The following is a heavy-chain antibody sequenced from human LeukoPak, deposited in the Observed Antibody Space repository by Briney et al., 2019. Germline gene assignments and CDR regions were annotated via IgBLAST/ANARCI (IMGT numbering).Heavy chain of an antibody. CDR3: AREGSSASRDGFDI. J-gene: IGHJ3*02. CDR1: GGSISSYY. Sequence: SETLSLTCTVSGGSISSYYWSWIRQPPGKGLEWIGEINHSGSTNYNPSLKSRVTISVDTSKNQFSLKLSSVTAADTAVYYCAREGSSASRDGFDIWGQGTMVTVSS. V-gene: IGHV4-34*01. CDR2: INHSGST.